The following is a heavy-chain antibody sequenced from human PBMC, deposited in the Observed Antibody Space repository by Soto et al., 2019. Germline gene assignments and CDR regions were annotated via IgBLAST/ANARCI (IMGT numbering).Heavy chain of an antibody. CDR2: IYYSGTT. CDR3: XXXXXXGGVLGY. J-gene: IGHJ4*02. Sequence: QLQLQESGPGLVKPSETLSLTCTVSGGSISSGSYYWAXIRXPPGKGLEWIGTIYYSGTTYYNPXXXXXXXXXXXXXXXXXXXXXXXXXXXXXXXXXXXXXXXXGGVLGYWGQGTLVTVSS. D-gene: IGHD3-3*01. V-gene: IGHV4-39*01. CDR1: GGSISSGSYY.